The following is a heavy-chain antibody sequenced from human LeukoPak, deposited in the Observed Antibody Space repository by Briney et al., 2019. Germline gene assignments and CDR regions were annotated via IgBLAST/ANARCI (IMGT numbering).Heavy chain of an antibody. D-gene: IGHD3-10*01. CDR1: ELTFITYG. CDR3: ARLSLLWFGELRDY. CDR2: ITGSAVST. Sequence: PGGSLRLSCAASELTFITYGMTWVRQAPGKGLEWVSAITGSAVSTFYADSVKGRFTISRDNSKNTLYLQMNSLRAEDTAVYYCARLSLLWFGELRDYWGQGTLVTVSS. V-gene: IGHV3-23*01. J-gene: IGHJ4*02.